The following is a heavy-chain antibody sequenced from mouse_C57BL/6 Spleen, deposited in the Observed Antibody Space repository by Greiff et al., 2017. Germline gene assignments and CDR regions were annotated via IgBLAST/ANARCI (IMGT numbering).Heavy chain of an antibody. D-gene: IGHD1-1*01. Sequence: QVHVKQPGAELVKPGASVKLSCKASGYTFTSYWMHWVKQRPGQGLEWIGMIHPNSGSTNYNEKFKSKATLTVDKSSSTAYMQLSSLTSEDSAVYYCARWGVTTVDWYFDVGGTGTTVTVSS. CDR2: IHPNSGST. J-gene: IGHJ1*03. CDR1: GYTFTSYW. CDR3: ARWGVTTVDWYFDV. V-gene: IGHV1-64*01.